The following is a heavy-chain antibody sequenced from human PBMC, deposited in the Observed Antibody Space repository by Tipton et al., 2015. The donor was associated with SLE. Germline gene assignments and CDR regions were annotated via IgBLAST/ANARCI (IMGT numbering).Heavy chain of an antibody. D-gene: IGHD6-19*01. CDR3: ARASNSGWYASDI. V-gene: IGHV3-74*01. Sequence: SLRLSCAASGFTFSTYWMHWVRQAPGKGLVWVSRINSDGSSAIYADSVKGRFTISRDNAKNTLYVQMNSLRGEDTAVYYCARASNSGWYASDIWGQGTMVTVSS. CDR1: GFTFSTYW. J-gene: IGHJ3*02. CDR2: INSDGSSA.